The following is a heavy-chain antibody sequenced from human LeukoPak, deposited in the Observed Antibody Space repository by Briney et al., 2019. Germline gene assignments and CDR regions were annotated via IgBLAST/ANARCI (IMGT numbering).Heavy chain of an antibody. D-gene: IGHD6-6*01. CDR3: AYSSSLNWFDP. Sequence: PSETLSLTCAVYGGSFSGYYWSWIRQPPGKGLEWIGEINHSGSTNYNPSLKSRVTISVDTSKNQFSLKLSSVTAADTAVYDCAYSSSLNWFDPWGQGTLVTVSS. V-gene: IGHV4-34*01. J-gene: IGHJ5*02. CDR1: GGSFSGYY. CDR2: INHSGST.